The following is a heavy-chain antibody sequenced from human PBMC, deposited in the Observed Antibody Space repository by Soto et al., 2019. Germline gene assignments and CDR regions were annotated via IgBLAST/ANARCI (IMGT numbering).Heavy chain of an antibody. D-gene: IGHD1-26*01. J-gene: IGHJ4*02. CDR1: CFTFSNAW. Sequence: EVQLVESGGGLVKPGGSLTLSCAASCFTFSNAWLNWVRQAPGKGLEWVGRFKSKADGGTTDYAAPVKGRFTISRDDSNNALYLQMNSLKTEHTAVYSCTTGGNRGSYSRFDYWGQGTLVTVSS. CDR2: FKSKADGGTT. CDR3: TTGGNRGSYSRFDY. V-gene: IGHV3-15*07.